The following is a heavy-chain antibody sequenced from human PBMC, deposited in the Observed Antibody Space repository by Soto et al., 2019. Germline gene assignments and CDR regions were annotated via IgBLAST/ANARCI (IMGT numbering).Heavy chain of an antibody. Sequence: QVQLVQSGAEVKKPGSSVKVSCKASGGTFTTYAINWVRQAPGQGLEWMGGITSIFGKVKYAQRFQGRVTITADESTNTAYMELSSLTFEDTAVYYCARTHRVAMRFDYWGQGTLVTVSS. CDR1: GGTFTTYA. J-gene: IGHJ4*02. D-gene: IGHD3-10*01. V-gene: IGHV1-69*12. CDR3: ARTHRVAMRFDY. CDR2: ITSIFGKV.